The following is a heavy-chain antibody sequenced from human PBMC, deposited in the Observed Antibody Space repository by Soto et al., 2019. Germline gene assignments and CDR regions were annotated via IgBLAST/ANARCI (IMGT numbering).Heavy chain of an antibody. CDR2: ISSSSSTI. Sequence: EVQLVESGGGLVQPGGSLRLSCAASGFTFSTYSMNWVRQAPGKGLEWVSYISSSSSTIYYADSVKGRFTISRDNAKNSLYLQMNSLRDEDTAVYYCARSSWQWLVLYNSWGQGTLVTVSS. J-gene: IGHJ4*02. CDR3: ARSSWQWLVLYNS. D-gene: IGHD6-19*01. CDR1: GFTFSTYS. V-gene: IGHV3-48*02.